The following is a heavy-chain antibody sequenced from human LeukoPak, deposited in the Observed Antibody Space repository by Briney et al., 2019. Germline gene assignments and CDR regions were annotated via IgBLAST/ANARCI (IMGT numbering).Heavy chain of an antibody. CDR3: AKGGPVPTYYYYYTDV. D-gene: IGHD6-19*01. CDR1: GFTFSSYS. Sequence: GGSLRLSCAASGFTFSSYSMNWVRQAPGKGLEWVSYISSSGSTMYYADSVKGRFTISRDSSENTLFLQMNSLRAEDTAVYYCAKGGPVPTYYYYYTDVWGKGTTVTVSS. V-gene: IGHV3-48*01. J-gene: IGHJ6*03. CDR2: ISSSGSTM.